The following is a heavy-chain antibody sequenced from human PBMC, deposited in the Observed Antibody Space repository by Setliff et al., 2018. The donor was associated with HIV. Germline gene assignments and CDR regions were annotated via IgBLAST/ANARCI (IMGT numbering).Heavy chain of an antibody. CDR3: ARAGGGGRWLHLSYWDLDL. Sequence: SETLSLTCTVSGGSIRSYYWSWVRQPPGKGLEWIGYIYYSGSTNYNPSLKSRVTISVDTSKNKFSLKLNSVTAADTAVYYCARAGGGGRWLHLSYWDLDLWGRGTLVTVSS. CDR1: GGSIRSYY. CDR2: IYYSGST. J-gene: IGHJ2*01. D-gene: IGHD3-16*01. V-gene: IGHV4-59*01.